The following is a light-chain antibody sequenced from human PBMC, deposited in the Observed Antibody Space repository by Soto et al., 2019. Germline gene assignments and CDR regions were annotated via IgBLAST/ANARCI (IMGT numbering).Light chain of an antibody. Sequence: EIVLTQSPGTLSLSPGERATLSCRASQSVSSSYLAWYQQKPGQAPRLLIYGASTRATGIPDRFSGRGSGTDFTLTISRLEPEDFAVYYCQQYGRSPTWTFGQGTKVEIK. CDR1: QSVSSSY. CDR3: QQYGRSPTWT. J-gene: IGKJ1*01. CDR2: GAS. V-gene: IGKV3-20*01.